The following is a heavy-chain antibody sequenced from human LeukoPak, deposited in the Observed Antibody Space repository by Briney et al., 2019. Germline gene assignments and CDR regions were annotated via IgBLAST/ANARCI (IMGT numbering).Heavy chain of an antibody. CDR2: ISSSSYI. CDR1: GFTFSSYS. J-gene: IGHJ4*02. V-gene: IGHV3-21*01. CDR3: ARDPYSSGWDPPGY. Sequence: PGGSLRLSCAASGFTFSSYSMNWVRQAPGKGLEWVSSISSSSYIYYADSVKGRFTISRDNAKNSLYLQMNSLRAEDTAVYYCARDPYSSGWDPPGYWGQGTLVTDSS. D-gene: IGHD6-19*01.